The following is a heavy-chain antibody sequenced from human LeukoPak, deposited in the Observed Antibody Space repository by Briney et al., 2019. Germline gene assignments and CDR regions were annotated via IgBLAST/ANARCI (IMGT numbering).Heavy chain of an antibody. D-gene: IGHD3-9*01. CDR1: GGTFSSYA. Sequence: ASVKVSCKASGGTFSSYAISWVRQAPGQGLEWMGRIIPILGIANYAQKFQGRVTITADKSTSTAYMELSSLRSEDTAVYYCARVRFDRVFYYWGQGTLVTVSS. J-gene: IGHJ4*02. CDR2: IIPILGIA. V-gene: IGHV1-69*04. CDR3: ARVRFDRVFYY.